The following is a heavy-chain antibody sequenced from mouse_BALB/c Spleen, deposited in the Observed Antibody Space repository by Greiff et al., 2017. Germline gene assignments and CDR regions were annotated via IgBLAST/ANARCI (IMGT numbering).Heavy chain of an antibody. D-gene: IGHD2-4*01. Sequence: EVQLVESGGGLVKPGGSLKLSCAASGFAFSSYDMSWVRQTPEKRLEWVAYISSGGGSTYYPDTVKGRFTISRDNAKNTLYLQMSSLKSEDTAMYYCARDYGDPFYAMDYWGQGTSVTVSS. V-gene: IGHV5-12-1*01. CDR3: ARDYGDPFYAMDY. CDR1: GFAFSSYD. J-gene: IGHJ4*01. CDR2: ISSGGGST.